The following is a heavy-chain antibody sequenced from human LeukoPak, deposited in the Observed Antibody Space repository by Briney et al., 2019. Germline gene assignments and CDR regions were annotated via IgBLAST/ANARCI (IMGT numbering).Heavy chain of an antibody. CDR2: INPSGGST. Sequence: GASVKVSCKASGYTFTSYYMHWVRQAPGQGLEWMGIINPSGGSTSYAQRFQGRVTMTRDTSTSTVYMELSSLRSQDTAVYYCAKDWCRGARRTWFDPWGQGTLVTVSS. J-gene: IGHJ5*02. CDR1: GYTFTSYY. CDR3: AKDWCRGARRTWFDP. V-gene: IGHV1-46*03. D-gene: IGHD2-8*01.